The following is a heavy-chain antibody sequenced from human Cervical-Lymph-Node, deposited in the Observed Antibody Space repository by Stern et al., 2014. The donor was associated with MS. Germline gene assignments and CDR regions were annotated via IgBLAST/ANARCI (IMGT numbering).Heavy chain of an antibody. J-gene: IGHJ4*02. CDR1: GFTFSSHA. CDR3: AKALIYSSGIDY. Sequence: EVQLVESGGGLVQPGGSLTLSCAASGFTFSSHAMSWVCQAPGQGMAWVSAISGSGGSTYYADSVKGRFTISRDNSKNTLYLQMNSLRAEDTAVYYCAKALIYSSGIDYWGQGTLVTVSS. CDR2: ISGSGGST. V-gene: IGHV3-23*04. D-gene: IGHD6-19*01.